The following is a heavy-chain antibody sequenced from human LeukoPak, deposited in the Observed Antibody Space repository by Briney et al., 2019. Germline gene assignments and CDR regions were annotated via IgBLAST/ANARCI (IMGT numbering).Heavy chain of an antibody. Sequence: GRSLRPSCAASGVTFTSVSMDWVRDAPRKGHEWGSSICSWSSYIYYADSEKGRFTISRDNAKNSLYLQMNSLRAENSAVYYCAREQAGELSGELSFVYWGQGTLVTVSS. J-gene: IGHJ4*02. CDR2: ICSWSSYI. CDR1: GVTFTSVS. D-gene: IGHD3-10*01. CDR3: AREQAGELSGELSFVY. V-gene: IGHV3-21*01.